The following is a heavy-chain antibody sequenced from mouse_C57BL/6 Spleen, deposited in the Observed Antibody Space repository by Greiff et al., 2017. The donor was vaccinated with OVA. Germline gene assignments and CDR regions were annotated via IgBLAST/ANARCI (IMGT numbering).Heavy chain of an antibody. J-gene: IGHJ3*01. D-gene: IGHD2-4*01. Sequence: VQLQQPGAELVRPGTSVKLSCKASGYTFTSYWMHWVKQRPGQGLEWIGVIDPSDSYTNYNQKFKGKATLTVAPSSRTAYMQLSSLTSEDSAVYYCASYDYGGSGFAYWGQGTRVTVSA. CDR1: GYTFTSYW. V-gene: IGHV1-59*01. CDR2: IDPSDSYT. CDR3: ASYDYGGSGFAY.